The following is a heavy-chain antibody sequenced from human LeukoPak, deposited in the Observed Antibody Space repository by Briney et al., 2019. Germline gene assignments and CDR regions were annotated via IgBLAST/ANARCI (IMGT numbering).Heavy chain of an antibody. CDR1: GFTFSSYA. D-gene: IGHD6-19*01. Sequence: GGSLRLSCAASGFTFSSYAMSWVRQAPGKGLEWISAISGSGDSTYYADSVKGRFTFSRDNSKNTLYLQMNSLRAEDTAIYYCAKMGSYSSGWQQFDFWGQGTLVTVSS. J-gene: IGHJ4*02. V-gene: IGHV3-23*01. CDR3: AKMGSYSSGWQQFDF. CDR2: ISGSGDST.